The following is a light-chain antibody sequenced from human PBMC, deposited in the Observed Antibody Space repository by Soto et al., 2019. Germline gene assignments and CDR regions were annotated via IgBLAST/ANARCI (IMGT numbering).Light chain of an antibody. V-gene: IGLV2-11*01. CDR3: CSYAGSYTHVV. J-gene: IGLJ2*01. CDR2: DVS. Sequence: QSVLTQPRSVSGSPGQSVTISCTGTSSDVGGYNYVSWYQQHPGEAPKLMIYDVSKRPSGVPDRFSGSKSGNTASLTISGLQAEDEADYYCCSYAGSYTHVVFGGGTQLTVL. CDR1: SSDVGGYNY.